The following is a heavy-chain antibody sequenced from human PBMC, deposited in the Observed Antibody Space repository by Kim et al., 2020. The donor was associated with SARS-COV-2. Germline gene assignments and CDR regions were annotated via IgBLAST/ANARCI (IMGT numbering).Heavy chain of an antibody. V-gene: IGHV5-51*01. Sequence: GESLKISCKGSGYSFTSYWIGWVRQMPGKGLEWMGIIYPGDSDTRYSPSFQGQVTISADKSISTAYLQWSSLKASDTAMYYCARHRHIGYYDSSGYYEGNWFDPWGQGTLVTVSS. CDR1: GYSFTSYW. J-gene: IGHJ5*02. D-gene: IGHD3-22*01. CDR3: ARHRHIGYYDSSGYYEGNWFDP. CDR2: IYPGDSDT.